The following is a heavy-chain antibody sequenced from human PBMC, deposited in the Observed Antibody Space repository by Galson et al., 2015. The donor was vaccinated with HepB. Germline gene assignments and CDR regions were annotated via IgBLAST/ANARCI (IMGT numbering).Heavy chain of an antibody. J-gene: IGHJ3*02. CDR2: IIPIFGTA. CDR1: GGTFSSYA. CDR3: ASPAHITMIVVVGAFDI. V-gene: IGHV1-69*13. Sequence: QSGAEMKKPGASVKVSCKASGGTFSSYAISWVRQAPGQGLEWMGGIIPIFGTANYAQKFQGRVTITADESTSTAYMELSSLRSEDTAVYYCASPAHITMIVVVGAFDIWGQGTMVTVSS. D-gene: IGHD3-22*01.